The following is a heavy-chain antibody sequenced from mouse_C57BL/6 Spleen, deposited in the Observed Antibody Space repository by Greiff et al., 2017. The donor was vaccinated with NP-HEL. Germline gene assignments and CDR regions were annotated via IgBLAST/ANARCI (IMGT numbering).Heavy chain of an antibody. V-gene: IGHV1-18*01. CDR1: GYTFTDYN. Sequence: EVQLQQSGPELVKPGASVKIPCKASGYTFTDYNMDWVKQSHGKSLEWIGDINPNNGGTIYNQKFKGKATLTVDKSSSTANMELRSLTSEDTAVYYCSRLYDGYFYAMDYWGQGTSVTVSS. CDR3: SRLYDGYFYAMDY. CDR2: INPNNGGT. J-gene: IGHJ4*01. D-gene: IGHD2-3*01.